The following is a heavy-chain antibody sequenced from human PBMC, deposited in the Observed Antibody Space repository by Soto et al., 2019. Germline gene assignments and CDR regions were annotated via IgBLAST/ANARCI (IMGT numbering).Heavy chain of an antibody. D-gene: IGHD1-20*01. V-gene: IGHV3-11*06. Sequence: QVQLVESGGGLVKPGGSLRLSCAASGFTFSDYYMSWIRQAPGKGLEWVSYISSSSSYTNYADSVKGRFTISRDNAKNSLYLQMNSLRAEDTAVYYCARVQDNWNYVDYWGQGTLVTVSS. CDR3: ARVQDNWNYVDY. CDR2: ISSSSSYT. J-gene: IGHJ4*02. CDR1: GFTFSDYY.